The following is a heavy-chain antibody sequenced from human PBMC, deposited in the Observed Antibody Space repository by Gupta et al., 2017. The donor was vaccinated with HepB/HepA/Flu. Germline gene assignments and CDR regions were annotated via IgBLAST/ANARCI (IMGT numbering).Heavy chain of an antibody. J-gene: IGHJ3*01. CDR3: TRDRPGGIVGASDAFDL. Sequence: EVQLVESGGGLVQPGQSLRLSCVASGFTFTSYEMNWVRQAPGKGLEWVSFISFSGNTIYYADSVKGRFTISRDNAKNSLYLQMTSLRAEDTALYYCTRDRPGGIVGASDAFDLWGQGTLVTVSS. CDR1: GFTFTSYE. V-gene: IGHV3-48*03. D-gene: IGHD1-26*01. CDR2: ISFSGNTI.